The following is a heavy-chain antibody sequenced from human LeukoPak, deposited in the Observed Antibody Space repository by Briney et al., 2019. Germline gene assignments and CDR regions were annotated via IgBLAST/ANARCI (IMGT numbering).Heavy chain of an antibody. Sequence: SETLSLTCTVSGVSVSRGSNYWSWIRQPPGKGPEWIGYIYNSGSTNYNPSLKSRDTISEDTSKNQFSLKLSSVTAADAAVYYCARYKAPYGMDVWGQGTTVTVSS. V-gene: IGHV4-61*01. CDR3: ARYKAPYGMDV. D-gene: IGHD1-14*01. CDR2: IYNSGST. CDR1: GVSVSRGSNY. J-gene: IGHJ6*02.